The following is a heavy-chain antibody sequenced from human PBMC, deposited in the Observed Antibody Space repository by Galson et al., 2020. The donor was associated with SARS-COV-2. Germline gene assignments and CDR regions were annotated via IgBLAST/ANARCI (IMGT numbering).Heavy chain of an antibody. D-gene: IGHD3-10*01. CDR2: IRSKAYGGTT. CDR1: GFTFGDYA. J-gene: IGHJ4*02. CDR3: TRNLWFRERSRADLDY. V-gene: IGHV3-49*03. Sequence: GGSLRLSCTASGFTFGDYAMSWFRQAPGKGLEWVGFIRSKAYGGTTEYAASVKGRFTISRDDSKSIAYLQMNSLKTEDTAVYYCTRNLWFRERSRADLDYWGQGTLVTVSS.